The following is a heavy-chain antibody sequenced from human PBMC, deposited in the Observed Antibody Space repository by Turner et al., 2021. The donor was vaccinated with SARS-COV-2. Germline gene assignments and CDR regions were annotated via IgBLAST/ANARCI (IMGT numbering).Heavy chain of an antibody. CDR2: IIPIFGTA. V-gene: IGHV1-69*01. J-gene: IGHJ6*02. D-gene: IGHD6-19*01. CDR3: ARGGSGWYGYYYYGMDV. Sequence: QVQVVQSGAEVKKPGSSVKVSCKASGGSFSNFAISWVRQAPGQGLEWMGGIIPIFGTANYAQKFPGRVTITADESTSTAYMELSSLRSEDTAVYYCARGGSGWYGYYYYGMDVWGQGTTVIVSS. CDR1: GGSFSNFA.